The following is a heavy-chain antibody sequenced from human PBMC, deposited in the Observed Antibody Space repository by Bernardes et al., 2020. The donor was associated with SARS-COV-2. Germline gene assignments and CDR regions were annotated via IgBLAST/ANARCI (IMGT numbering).Heavy chain of an antibody. CDR3: AKVLYPKHSDYDPRIVGVDV. J-gene: IGHJ6*02. CDR1: GVTFSRYA. CDR2: ISGSGSGT. D-gene: IGHD5-12*01. Sequence: GGSLRLSCVVSGVTFSRYAMIWVRQAPGKGLEWVSSISGSGSGTYYADSVRGRPTISRDNSKSTMFLQMDSLRAEDTAIYYCAKVLYPKHSDYDPRIVGVDVWGQGTTVTVSS. V-gene: IGHV3-23*01.